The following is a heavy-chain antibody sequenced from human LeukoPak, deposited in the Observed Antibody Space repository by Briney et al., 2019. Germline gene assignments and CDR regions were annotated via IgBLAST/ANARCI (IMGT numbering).Heavy chain of an antibody. CDR2: ISGSGGST. CDR1: GFTFSNYG. Sequence: GGSLRLSCAASGFTFSNYGMSWVRQAPGKGLEWVSAISGSGGSTYYADSVKGRFTISRDNSKNTLYLQMNSLRAEDTAVYYCAKAKSSSGYYWRPPFDYWGQGTLVTVSS. J-gene: IGHJ4*02. CDR3: AKAKSSSGYYWRPPFDY. D-gene: IGHD3-22*01. V-gene: IGHV3-23*01.